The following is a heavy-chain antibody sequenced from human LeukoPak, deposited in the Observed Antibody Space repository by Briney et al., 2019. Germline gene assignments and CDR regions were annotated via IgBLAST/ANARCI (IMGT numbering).Heavy chain of an antibody. J-gene: IGHJ4*02. V-gene: IGHV1-2*02. CDR1: GYTFTGYY. CDR2: INPNNGDT. CDR3: ARDPNHWNHIDY. D-gene: IGHD1-14*01. Sequence: ASVKVSCKASGYTFTGYYMHWVRQAPGQGLEWMGWINPNNGDTSYAQKFQGRVTMTRDTSINTAYMDLSRLRSDDTAVYYCARDPNHWNHIDYWGQGTLVTVSS.